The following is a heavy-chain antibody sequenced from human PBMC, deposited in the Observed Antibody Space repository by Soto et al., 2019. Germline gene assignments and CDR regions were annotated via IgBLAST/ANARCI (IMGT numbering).Heavy chain of an antibody. V-gene: IGHV1-58*02. D-gene: IGHD2-15*01. Sequence: SVKVSCKASGFTFTSSAMQWVRQARGQRLEWIGWIVVGSGNTNYAQKFQERVTITRDMSTSTAYMELSSLRSEDTAVYYCARDVTGYCSGGSCYPGHYYYYGMDVWGQGTTVTVSS. CDR3: ARDVTGYCSGGSCYPGHYYYYGMDV. CDR1: GFTFTSSA. J-gene: IGHJ6*02. CDR2: IVVGSGNT.